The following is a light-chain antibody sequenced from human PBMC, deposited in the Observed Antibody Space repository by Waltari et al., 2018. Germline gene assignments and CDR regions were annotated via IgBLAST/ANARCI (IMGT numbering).Light chain of an antibody. J-gene: IGKJ1*01. CDR1: QSVGRF. V-gene: IGKV3-20*01. CDR3: QNHERLPAT. Sequence: ELVLTQSPGTLSLSPGERATLACRASQSVGRFLAWYQQKPGQAPRLLIYQASNRATGIPDRFSGSGSGTDFSLTISRLGPEDFAVYYCQNHERLPATFGQGTKVEI. CDR2: QAS.